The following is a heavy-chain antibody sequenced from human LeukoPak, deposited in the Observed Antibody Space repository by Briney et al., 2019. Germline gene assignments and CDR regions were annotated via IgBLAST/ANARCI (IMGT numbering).Heavy chain of an antibody. Sequence: ASVKVSCKPSRCSFTHYYMHWVGQAPARGRDGMGWINPNSGGTSSEQKFQGRVTMTRDTSITTVYMEVSWLTSDDTAIYYCARADRLHGGPYLIGPWGQGTLVTVSS. CDR2: INPNSGGT. CDR3: ARADRLHGGPYLIGP. CDR1: RCSFTHYY. V-gene: IGHV1-2*02. J-gene: IGHJ5*02. D-gene: IGHD2-21*01.